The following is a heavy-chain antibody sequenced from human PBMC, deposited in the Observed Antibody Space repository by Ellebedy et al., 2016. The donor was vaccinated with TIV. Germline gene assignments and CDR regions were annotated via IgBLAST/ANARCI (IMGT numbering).Heavy chain of an antibody. CDR2: INSDGSST. CDR1: GFTFSSYW. D-gene: IGHD3-10*01. V-gene: IGHV3-74*01. CDR3: ESRGVAVQGADY. J-gene: IGHJ4*02. Sequence: PGGSLRLSCTASGFTFSSYWMHRVSQAPGKVLVWVSRINSDGSSTTYADSVKGRFTISRDNAKNTLYLQMNSLRVEDTAVYYCESRGVAVQGADYWGQGTLVTVSS.